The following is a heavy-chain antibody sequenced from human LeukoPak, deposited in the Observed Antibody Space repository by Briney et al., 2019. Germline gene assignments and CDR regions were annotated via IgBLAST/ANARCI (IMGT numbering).Heavy chain of an antibody. V-gene: IGHV4-34*01. CDR3: ARHVEMATIGDFDY. D-gene: IGHD5-24*01. Sequence: SETLSLTCAVYGGSFSGYYWSWIRQPPGKGLEWIGEINHSGSTNYNPSLKSRVTISVDTSKNQFSLKLSSVTAAGTAVYYCARHVEMATIGDFDYWGQGTLVTVSS. CDR1: GGSFSGYY. J-gene: IGHJ4*02. CDR2: INHSGST.